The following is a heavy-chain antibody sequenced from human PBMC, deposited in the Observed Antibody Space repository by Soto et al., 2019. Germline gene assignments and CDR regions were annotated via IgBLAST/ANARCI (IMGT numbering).Heavy chain of an antibody. CDR1: GGSISSYY. Sequence: QVQLQESGPGLVKPSETLSLTCTVSGGSISSYYWSWIRQPPGKGLEWIGYIYYSGSTNYNPSLKSRVTISVDTSKNQFSLKLSSVTAADTAVYYCERRASRFDPWGQGTLVTVSS. CDR2: IYYSGST. J-gene: IGHJ5*02. D-gene: IGHD2-21*01. V-gene: IGHV4-59*08. CDR3: ERRASRFDP.